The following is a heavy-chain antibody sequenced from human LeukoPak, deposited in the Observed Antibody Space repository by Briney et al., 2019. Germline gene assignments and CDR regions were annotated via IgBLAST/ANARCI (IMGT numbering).Heavy chain of an antibody. CDR3: AKEIWPTVTTPGRTYFDY. V-gene: IGHV3-7*01. CDR1: GFTFTNHW. Sequence: PGGSLRLSCVTSGFTFTNHWMSWVRQAPGKGLEWVANIREDGGHTNYVDSVKGRFTISRDNSKNTLYLQMNSLRAEDAAVYYCAKEIWPTVTTPGRTYFDYWGQGALVTVSS. J-gene: IGHJ4*02. D-gene: IGHD4-11*01. CDR2: IREDGGHT.